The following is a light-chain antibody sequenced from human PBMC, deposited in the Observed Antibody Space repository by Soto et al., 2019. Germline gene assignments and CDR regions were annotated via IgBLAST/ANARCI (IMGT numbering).Light chain of an antibody. J-gene: IGLJ1*01. V-gene: IGLV2-8*01. CDR3: TSYAGSNTYV. Sequence: QSVLTQPPSASGSPGQSVTISCTGTSSDVGNYNYVSWYQHHPGKAPKLMIYEVSKWPSGVPDRFSGSKSGNTASLTVSGLQAEDEADYYCTSYAGSNTYVFGTGTKLTVL. CDR1: SSDVGNYNY. CDR2: EVS.